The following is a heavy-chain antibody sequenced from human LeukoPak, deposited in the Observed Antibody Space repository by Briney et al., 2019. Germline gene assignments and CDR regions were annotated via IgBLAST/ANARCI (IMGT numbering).Heavy chain of an antibody. CDR3: AKEYYDFWSGYPHDY. Sequence: GGSLRLSCAASGFAFSSYGMHWVRQAPGKGLEWVAFIRYDGSKKYYTDSVKGRFTISRDNSKNTLYLQMNSLRAEDTAVYYCAKEYYDFWSGYPHDYWGQGTLVTVSS. J-gene: IGHJ4*02. CDR1: GFAFSSYG. CDR2: IRYDGSKK. V-gene: IGHV3-30*02. D-gene: IGHD3-3*01.